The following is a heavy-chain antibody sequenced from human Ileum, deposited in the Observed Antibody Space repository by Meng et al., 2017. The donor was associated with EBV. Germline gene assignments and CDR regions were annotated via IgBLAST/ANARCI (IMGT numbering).Heavy chain of an antibody. J-gene: IGHJ4*02. CDR2: ISCYNGDT. V-gene: IGHV1-18*01. CDR3: ARDPSNTSGRYAYFDY. Sequence: QLKLVQSGAEVKKPGASVRVSCTASGYTFTHHGISWIRQAPGQGLEWMGWISCYNGDTNYAQKLQGRVTMTTDTSTNTAYMDLRGLRSDATAVYYCARDPSNTSGRYAYFDYWGQGTLVTVS. CDR1: GYTFTHHG. D-gene: IGHD6-19*01.